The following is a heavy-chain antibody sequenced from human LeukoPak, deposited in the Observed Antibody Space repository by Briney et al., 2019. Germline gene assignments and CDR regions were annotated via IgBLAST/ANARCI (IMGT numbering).Heavy chain of an antibody. CDR3: AREGQLPFDWFDP. J-gene: IGHJ5*02. CDR2: ISSSSSYI. Sequence: GGSLRLSCAASGFTFSSYSMNWDRQAPGKGLEWVSSISSSSSYIYYADSVKGRFTISRDNAKNSLYLQMNSLRAEDTAVYYCAREGQLPFDWFDPWGQGTLVTVSS. D-gene: IGHD2-2*01. CDR1: GFTFSSYS. V-gene: IGHV3-21*01.